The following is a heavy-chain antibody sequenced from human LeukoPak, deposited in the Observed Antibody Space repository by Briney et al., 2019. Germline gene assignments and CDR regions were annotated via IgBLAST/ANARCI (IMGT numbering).Heavy chain of an antibody. CDR3: GQVGYYYYGMDV. Sequence: GGSLRLSCAASGFTFSSYAMHWVRQAPGKGLEWVSAISGSGGSTYYADSVKGRFTISRDNSKNTLYLQMNSLRAEDTAVYYCGQVGYYYYGMDVWGQGTTVTVSS. D-gene: IGHD2-15*01. J-gene: IGHJ6*02. CDR2: ISGSGGST. V-gene: IGHV3-23*01. CDR1: GFTFSSYA.